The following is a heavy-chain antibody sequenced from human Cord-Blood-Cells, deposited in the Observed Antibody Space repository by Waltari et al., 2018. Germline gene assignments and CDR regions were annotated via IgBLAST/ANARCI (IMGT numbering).Heavy chain of an antibody. V-gene: IGHV1-2*02. CDR1: GYTFPGYY. D-gene: IGHD2-2*02. Sequence: QVQLVQSGAEVKKPGASVKVSCKDSGYTFPGYYMHWLRQAPGQGLEWMGWINPNSGGTNYAQKFQGRVTMTRDTSISTAYMELSRLRSDDTAVYYCARLACSSTSCYTGWFDPWGQGTLVTVSS. CDR2: INPNSGGT. J-gene: IGHJ5*02. CDR3: ARLACSSTSCYTGWFDP.